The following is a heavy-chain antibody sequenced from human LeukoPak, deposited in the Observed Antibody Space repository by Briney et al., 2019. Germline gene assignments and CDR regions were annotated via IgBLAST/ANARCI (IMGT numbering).Heavy chain of an antibody. V-gene: IGHV3-23*01. CDR3: AKEWGGSPVSSSDM. CDR1: SFTFISYA. D-gene: IGHD2/OR15-2a*01. Sequence: GGSLRLSCAASSFTFISYAISCVRQAPGKGLEWVSGISGSGGGTYYADSVKGRFTISRDNSKNTPYLQMNSLRADDKAVYYSAKEWGGSPVSSSDMWGQGTMVTVFS. J-gene: IGHJ3*02. CDR2: ISGSGGGT.